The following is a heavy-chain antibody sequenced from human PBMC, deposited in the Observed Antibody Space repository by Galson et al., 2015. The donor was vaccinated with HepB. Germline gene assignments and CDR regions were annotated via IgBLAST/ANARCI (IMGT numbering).Heavy chain of an antibody. CDR2: INTNSGGT. V-gene: IGHV1-2*02. Sequence: SVRVSCEASGFTFTDYYMHWIRQAPGQGLEWMGWINTNSGGTNYAQTFQGSVTMTRDTSISTAYMELSSLRSDDTAVYYCARDQTYSDFWSGYYPLLQSYYYGMDVWGQGTPVTVSS. CDR3: ARDQTYSDFWSGYYPLLQSYYYGMDV. J-gene: IGHJ6*02. D-gene: IGHD3-3*01. CDR1: GFTFTDYY.